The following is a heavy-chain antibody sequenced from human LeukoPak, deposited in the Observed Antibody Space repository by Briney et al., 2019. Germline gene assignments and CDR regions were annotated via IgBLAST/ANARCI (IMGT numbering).Heavy chain of an antibody. Sequence: GGSLRLSCVASGFTFGKYWMSWVRQAPGKGLEWVANIKLDGSEKNYVDSVKGRFTISRDNTKNSLYLQMNSLRAEDTAVFYCARDFRYRDSSGYYSFDYWGQRTLVTVSS. CDR1: GFTFGKYW. V-gene: IGHV3-7*03. J-gene: IGHJ4*02. D-gene: IGHD3-22*01. CDR3: ARDFRYRDSSGYYSFDY. CDR2: IKLDGSEK.